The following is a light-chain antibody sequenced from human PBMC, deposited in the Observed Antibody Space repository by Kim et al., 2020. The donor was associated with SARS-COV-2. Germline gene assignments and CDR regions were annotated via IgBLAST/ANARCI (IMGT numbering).Light chain of an antibody. Sequence: GKTVTIACTGSRGSIASNYVQWYQQRPGSAPTTVIYEDNQRPSGVPDRFSGAIDSSSNSASLTISGLKTEDEADYYCQSSDSSNWMFGGGTKLTVL. V-gene: IGLV6-57*02. CDR2: EDN. J-gene: IGLJ3*02. CDR3: QSSDSSNWM. CDR1: RGSIASNY.